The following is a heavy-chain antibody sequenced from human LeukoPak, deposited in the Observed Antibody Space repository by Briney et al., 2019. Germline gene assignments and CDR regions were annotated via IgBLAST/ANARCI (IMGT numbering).Heavy chain of an antibody. Sequence: PGGSLRLSCAASGFTFSSYSMNWVRQAPGKGLEWVSSISSSSSYIYYADSVKGRFTISRDNAKNSLYLQMNSLRAEDTAVYYCASVLPEARPGIAAPQGWFDPWGQGTLVTVSS. CDR2: ISSSSSYI. J-gene: IGHJ5*02. CDR3: ASVLPEARPGIAAPQGWFDP. V-gene: IGHV3-21*01. CDR1: GFTFSSYS. D-gene: IGHD6-13*01.